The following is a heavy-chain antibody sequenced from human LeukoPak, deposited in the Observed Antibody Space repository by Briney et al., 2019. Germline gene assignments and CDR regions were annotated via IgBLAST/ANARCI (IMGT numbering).Heavy chain of an antibody. Sequence: SETLSLTCTVSRASISSNSYYWGWLRQPPGKGLEWIGSIYYSGSTYYNPSLESRVTISVDTSNNQFSLRLSSVTGADTAVYYCARHPHIVGTIDYWGQETLVTVSS. CDR3: ARHPHIVGTIDY. D-gene: IGHD1-26*01. CDR1: RASISSNSYY. J-gene: IGHJ4*02. V-gene: IGHV4-39*01. CDR2: IYYSGST.